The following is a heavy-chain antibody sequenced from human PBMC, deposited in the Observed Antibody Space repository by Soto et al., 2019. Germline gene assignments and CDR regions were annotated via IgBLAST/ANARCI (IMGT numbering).Heavy chain of an antibody. J-gene: IGHJ2*01. V-gene: IGHV4-4*02. CDR1: GGSISSSNW. CDR2: IYHSGST. CDR3: ARVPVDIVVVPAADWYFDL. D-gene: IGHD2-2*03. Sequence: QVQLQESGPGLVKPSGTLSLTCAVSGGSISSSNWWSWVRQPPGKGLEWIGEIYHSGSTNYNPSLKGRVTISVDKSKNQFSLKLSSVTAADTAVYYCARVPVDIVVVPAADWYFDLWGRGTLVTVSS.